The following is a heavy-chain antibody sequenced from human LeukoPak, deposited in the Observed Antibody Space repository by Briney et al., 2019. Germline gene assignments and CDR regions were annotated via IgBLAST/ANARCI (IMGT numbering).Heavy chain of an antibody. CDR2: INDRGTGT. V-gene: IGHV3-23*01. D-gene: IGHD3-3*01. CDR1: GFTFSKFA. J-gene: IGHJ4*02. Sequence: GGSLRLSCAASGFTFSKFALSWVRQAPGKGLEWVSTINDRGTGTYYADSVKGRFTISRDNSKNTLSLQMNSLRAEDTAVYYCARCDFWSGPYYFDYWGQGTLVTVSS. CDR3: ARCDFWSGPYYFDY.